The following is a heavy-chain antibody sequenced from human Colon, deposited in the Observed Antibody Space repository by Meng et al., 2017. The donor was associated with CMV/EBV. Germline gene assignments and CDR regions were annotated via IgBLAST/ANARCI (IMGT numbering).Heavy chain of an antibody. CDR3: AGGSYQAWELLHY. J-gene: IGHJ4*02. CDR1: GASFIEYY. CDR2: IRHSGSTSY. V-gene: IGHV4-34*01. D-gene: IGHD1-26*01. Sequence: VLLRQWGRGLLKLSEPLPLPCAVEGASFIEYYWSWIRTPPGRGLEWIGEIRHSGSTSYSYNSSLKSRVTISIDTSKNQFSLELTSVTAADTAVYYCAGGSYQAWELLHYWGQGTLVTVSS.